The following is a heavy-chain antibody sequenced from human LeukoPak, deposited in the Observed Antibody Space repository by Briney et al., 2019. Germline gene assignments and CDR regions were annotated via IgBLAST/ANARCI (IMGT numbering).Heavy chain of an antibody. V-gene: IGHV4-59*01. CDR2: IYYSGST. CDR1: GGSFSGYY. J-gene: IGHJ4*02. D-gene: IGHD6-13*01. Sequence: SETLSLTCAVYGGSFSGYYWSWIRQPPGKGLEWIGYIYYSGSTNYNPSLKSRVTISVDTSKNQFSLKLSSVTAADTAVYYCAREKWIAAAGTTFDYWGQGTLVTVSS. CDR3: AREKWIAAAGTTFDY.